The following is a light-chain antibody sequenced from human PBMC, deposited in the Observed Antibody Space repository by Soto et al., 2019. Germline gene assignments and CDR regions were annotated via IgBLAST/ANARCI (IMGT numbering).Light chain of an antibody. CDR1: QSISSF. V-gene: IGKV1-39*01. Sequence: DIQMTPSPSSLSASVGDRVTITCRASQSISSFLNWYQQKAGKAPKLLIYTASSLQSGVPSRFSGSGSGTDFTLTISSLQPADFASYYCQQSYSTPQTFGQGTKVEIK. CDR3: QQSYSTPQT. CDR2: TAS. J-gene: IGKJ1*01.